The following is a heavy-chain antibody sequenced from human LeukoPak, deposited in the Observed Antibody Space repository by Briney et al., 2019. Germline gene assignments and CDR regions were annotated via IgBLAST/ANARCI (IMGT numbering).Heavy chain of an antibody. D-gene: IGHD6-19*01. CDR1: GFTVSSNY. CDR3: ARDLGAVADY. J-gene: IGHJ4*02. Sequence: HPGGSLRLSCAASGFTVSSNYMSWVRHAPGKRLEWVSVIYSGGSTYYADSVKGRFTISRDNSKNTLYLQMNSLRAEDTAVYYCARDLGAVADYWGQGTLVTVSS. V-gene: IGHV3-53*01. CDR2: IYSGGST.